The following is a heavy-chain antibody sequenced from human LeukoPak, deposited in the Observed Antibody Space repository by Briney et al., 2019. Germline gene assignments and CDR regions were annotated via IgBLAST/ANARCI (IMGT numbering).Heavy chain of an antibody. CDR2: ISAGADST. CDR3: ARGAYGDYDS. V-gene: IGHV3-23*01. J-gene: IGHJ5*01. D-gene: IGHD4-17*01. Sequence: GGSLRLSCAASTFTFSSYAMSWVRQAPGKRLEWVSAISAGADSTYYADSVQGRFTISRDNSKSTLFLQMSGLRAEDTAVYFCARGAYGDYDSWGQGTLVTVSS. CDR1: TFTFSSYA.